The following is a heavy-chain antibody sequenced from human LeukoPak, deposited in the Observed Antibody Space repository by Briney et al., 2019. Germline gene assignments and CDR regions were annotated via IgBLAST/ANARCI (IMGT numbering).Heavy chain of an antibody. CDR2: IYYSGST. Sequence: SETLSLTCTVSGGCISSGGYYWSWIRQHPGKGLEWIGYIYYSGSTYHNPSLKSRVTISVDTSKNQFSLKLSSVTAADTAVYYCARADIVVVVAAPDAFDIWGQGTMVTVSS. D-gene: IGHD2-15*01. CDR1: GGCISSGGYY. V-gene: IGHV4-31*03. CDR3: ARADIVVVVAAPDAFDI. J-gene: IGHJ3*02.